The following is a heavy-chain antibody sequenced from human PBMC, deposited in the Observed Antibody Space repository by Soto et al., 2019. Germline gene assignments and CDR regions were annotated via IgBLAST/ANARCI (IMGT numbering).Heavy chain of an antibody. V-gene: IGHV3-49*04. D-gene: IGHD3-22*01. CDR3: TSPRLPYYYDSSAYYPDAFDI. CDR1: GFTFGDYA. J-gene: IGHJ3*02. CDR2: IRSKAYGGTT. Sequence: GSLRLSCTASGFTFGDYAMSWVRQAPGKGLEWVGFIRSKAYGGTTEYAASVKGRFTISRDDSKSIAYLQMNSLKTEDTAVYYCTSPRLPYYYDSSAYYPDAFDIWGQGTMVTVSS.